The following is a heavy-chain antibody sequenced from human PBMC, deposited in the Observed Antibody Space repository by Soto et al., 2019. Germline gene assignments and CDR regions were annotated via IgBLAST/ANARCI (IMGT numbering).Heavy chain of an antibody. CDR3: AKGFGNYWAFDY. Sequence: PGGSLRLSCAASGFSFSTYGMHWVRQAPGKGLEWVAFISNDGSNKYYADSVKGRFTISRDNSKNTLYLQMNSLRAEDTAVYDCAKGFGNYWAFDYWGQGTLVTVSS. V-gene: IGHV3-30*18. CDR1: GFSFSTYG. D-gene: IGHD1-26*01. J-gene: IGHJ4*02. CDR2: ISNDGSNK.